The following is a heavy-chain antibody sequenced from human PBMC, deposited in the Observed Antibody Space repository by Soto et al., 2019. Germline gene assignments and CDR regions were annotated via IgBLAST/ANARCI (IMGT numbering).Heavy chain of an antibody. CDR3: ARGMGSGSGSYYYRGIMDV. D-gene: IGHD3-10*01. J-gene: IGHJ6*03. Sequence: SETLSLTCAVYGGSFSGYYWSWIRQPPGKGLEWIGEINHSGSTNYNPSLKSRVTISVDTSKNQFSLKLSSVTAADTAVYYCARGMGSGSGSYYYRGIMDVWGKGTTVTVSS. CDR1: GGSFSGYY. CDR2: INHSGST. V-gene: IGHV4-34*01.